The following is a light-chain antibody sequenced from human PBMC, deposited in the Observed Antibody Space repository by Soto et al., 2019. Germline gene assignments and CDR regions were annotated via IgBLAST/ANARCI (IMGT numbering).Light chain of an antibody. J-gene: IGKJ1*01. Sequence: EIVLTQSPGTLSLSPGERATLSCRASQSVSSSYLAWYQQKPGQAPRLLIYGASSRATGIPDRFSGSGSGTDFLLTISSLEPEDFAVYYCQKYGSSPQTFGQGTKVEI. CDR3: QKYGSSPQT. V-gene: IGKV3-20*01. CDR2: GAS. CDR1: QSVSSSY.